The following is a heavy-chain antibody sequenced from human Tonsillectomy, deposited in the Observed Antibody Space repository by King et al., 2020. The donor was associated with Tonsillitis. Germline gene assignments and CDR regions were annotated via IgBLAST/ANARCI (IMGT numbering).Heavy chain of an antibody. V-gene: IGHV3-30*18. D-gene: IGHD2-2*02. Sequence: QLVQSGGGVVQPGRSLRLSCAASGITFSTYAMHWVRQAPGKGLEWVAATSSDGTNKYFGDSVKGRFTISRDNSKNTLYLQMNSLGVDDTAGYYCAKGSASCYTCWFDPWGQGTLVTVSS. CDR2: TSSDGTNK. J-gene: IGHJ5*02. CDR3: AKGSASCYTCWFDP. CDR1: GITFSTYA.